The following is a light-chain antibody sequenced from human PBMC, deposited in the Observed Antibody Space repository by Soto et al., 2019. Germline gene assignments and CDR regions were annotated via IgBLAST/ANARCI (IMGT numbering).Light chain of an antibody. V-gene: IGKV3-15*01. CDR1: QSVSNN. Sequence: IMMTQSPATLSVSPGERATLSCRASQSVSNNVAWYQQKPGQAPRLHIYYASTRATGIPARFSGSGSGTEFTLTISSLQSEDFALYYCQQYNNWPPITFGQGTRLEIK. CDR2: YAS. J-gene: IGKJ5*01. CDR3: QQYNNWPPIT.